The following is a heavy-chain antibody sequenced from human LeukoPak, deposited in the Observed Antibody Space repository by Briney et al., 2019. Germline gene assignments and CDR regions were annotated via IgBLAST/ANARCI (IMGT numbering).Heavy chain of an antibody. CDR3: ARVRLSPSGYFNWFDP. D-gene: IGHD5-12*01. J-gene: IGHJ5*02. V-gene: IGHV3-23*01. CDR1: GFTFSNYA. Sequence: GGSLRLSCAGSGFTFSNYAMIWVRQAPGKGLEWVSAITGSGGNRFYAGSVKGRFTISRDNSKNTLYLQMSSLRGDDTAVYYCARVRLSPSGYFNWFDPWGQGTLVTVSS. CDR2: ITGSGGNR.